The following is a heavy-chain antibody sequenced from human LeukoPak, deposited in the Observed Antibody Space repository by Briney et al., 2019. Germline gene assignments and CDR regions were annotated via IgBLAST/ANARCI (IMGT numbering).Heavy chain of an antibody. V-gene: IGHV4-4*07. CDR2: IYTSGST. Sequence: SETLSLTCTVSGGSISSYYWSWIRQPAGKGLEWTGRIYTSGSTNYNPSLKSRVTMSVDTSKNQFSLKLSSVTAADTAVYYCARDGAAAGTQSYYYMDVWGKGTTVTVSS. J-gene: IGHJ6*03. CDR3: ARDGAAAGTQSYYYMDV. CDR1: GGSISSYY. D-gene: IGHD6-13*01.